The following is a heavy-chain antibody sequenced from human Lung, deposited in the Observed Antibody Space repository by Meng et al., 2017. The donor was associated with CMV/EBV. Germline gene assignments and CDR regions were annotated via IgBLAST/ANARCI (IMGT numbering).Heavy chain of an antibody. CDR2: IIPIFGTA. J-gene: IGHJ4*02. D-gene: IGHD2-2*02. CDR1: GGTFSSYA. V-gene: IGHV1-69*05. Sequence: SVKVSXKASGGTFSSYAISWVRQAPGQGLEWMGGIIPIFGTANYAQKFQGGVTITTDESTSTAYMELSSLRSEDTAVYYCASTTPYCSSTSCYTYFAYWGQGTXVNVSS. CDR3: ASTTPYCSSTSCYTYFAY.